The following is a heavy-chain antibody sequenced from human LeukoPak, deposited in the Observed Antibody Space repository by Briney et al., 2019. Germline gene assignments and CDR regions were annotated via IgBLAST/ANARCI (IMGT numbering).Heavy chain of an antibody. V-gene: IGHV3-23*01. Sequence: GGSLRLSCAASGFSFASYAMSWVRQAPGEGLEWVSGISAGGDTTYTADSVRGRFTISRDNSNNTLYLQMNILTAEDTAVYYCAAISYSGTWPVGYWGQGILVTVTA. D-gene: IGHD6-25*01. CDR3: AAISYSGTWPVGY. J-gene: IGHJ4*02. CDR2: ISAGGDTT. CDR1: GFSFASYA.